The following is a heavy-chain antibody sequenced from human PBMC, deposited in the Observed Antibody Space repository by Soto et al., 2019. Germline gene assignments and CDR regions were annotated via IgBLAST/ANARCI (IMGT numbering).Heavy chain of an antibody. J-gene: IGHJ4*02. CDR1: EFTFSKYW. Sequence: EVQLVESGGGLVQPGGSLRLSCAASEFTFSKYWMTWVRQSPGKGLEWVANINQDGSERYYVDSVRGRFTISRDNAKNSLYLQMNSLRAEDTAVYYCVCGGNYFVYWGQGPLFTVSP. V-gene: IGHV3-7*01. CDR3: VCGGNYFVY. CDR2: INQDGSER. D-gene: IGHD3-16*01.